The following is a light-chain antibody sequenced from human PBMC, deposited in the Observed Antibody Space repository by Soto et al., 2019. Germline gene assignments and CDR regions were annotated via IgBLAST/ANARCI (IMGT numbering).Light chain of an antibody. J-gene: IGKJ4*01. Sequence: DIHMTHSPSSLSSSLVDKLTITCRANQSITHFLNWYQKKPGEVPKLLIYAASRLESGVPSRFSGSGSGTDFALTISSLQPEDFATYYCQQSYTTPRLSFGGGTKVDIK. CDR1: QSITHF. CDR3: QQSYTTPRLS. V-gene: IGKV1-39*01. CDR2: AAS.